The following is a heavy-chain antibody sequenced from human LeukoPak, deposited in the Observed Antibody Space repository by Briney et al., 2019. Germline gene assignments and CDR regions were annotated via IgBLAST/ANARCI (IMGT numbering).Heavy chain of an antibody. CDR1: GGSISSGSYY. D-gene: IGHD2-21*02. CDR3: ARDPKDCGGDCYYFDY. Sequence: SETLSLTCTVSGGSISSGSYYWSWIRQPAGKGLEWIGRIYTSGSTNYNPSLKSRVTISVDTSKNQFSLKLSSVTAADTAVYYCARDPKDCGGDCYYFDYWGQGTLVTVSS. J-gene: IGHJ4*02. V-gene: IGHV4-61*02. CDR2: IYTSGST.